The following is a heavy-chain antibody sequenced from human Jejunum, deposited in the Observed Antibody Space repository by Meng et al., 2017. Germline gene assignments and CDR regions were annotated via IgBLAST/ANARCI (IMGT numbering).Heavy chain of an antibody. D-gene: IGHD2-2*01. CDR2: VFTSGTP. CDR3: VSSSWAFDI. J-gene: IGHJ3*02. CDR1: GGSISSSY. V-gene: IGHV4-4*07. Sequence: QVQLRESGPGQVKPSETLSLTCTVSGGSISSSYWSWIRQPAGKGLEWIGRVFTSGTPKYNPSLKSRVTMSVDASKSQFSLNLSSVTAADTAVYYCVSSSWAFDIWGQGTMVTVSS.